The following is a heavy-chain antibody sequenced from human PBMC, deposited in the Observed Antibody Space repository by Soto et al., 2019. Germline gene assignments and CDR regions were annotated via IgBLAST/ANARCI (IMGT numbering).Heavy chain of an antibody. CDR1: GFTFSSYA. CDR2: ISYDGSNK. Sequence: GGSLRLSCAASGFTFSSYAMHWVRQAPGKGLEWVAVISYDGSNKYYADSVKGRFTISRDNSKNTLYLQMNSLRAEDTAVYYCARGGVYSSSSPGDYWGQGTLVTVSS. V-gene: IGHV3-30-3*01. CDR3: ARGGVYSSSSPGDY. D-gene: IGHD6-6*01. J-gene: IGHJ4*02.